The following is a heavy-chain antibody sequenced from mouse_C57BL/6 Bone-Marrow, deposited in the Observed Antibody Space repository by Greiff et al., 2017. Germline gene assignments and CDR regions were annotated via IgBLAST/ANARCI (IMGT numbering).Heavy chain of an antibody. CDR3: ARDDYAWFAY. CDR2: IYPGGGYT. D-gene: IGHD2-4*01. CDR1: GYTFTNYW. J-gene: IGHJ3*01. V-gene: IGHV1-63*01. Sequence: LVESGAELVRPGTSVKMSCKASGYTFTNYWIGWAKQRPGHGLEWIGDIYPGGGYTNYNEKFKGKATLTADQSSSTAYMQFSSLTSEDSAIYYCARDDYAWFAYWGQGTLVTVSA.